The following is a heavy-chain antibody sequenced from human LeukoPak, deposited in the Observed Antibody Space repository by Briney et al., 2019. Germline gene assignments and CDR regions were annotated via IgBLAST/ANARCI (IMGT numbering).Heavy chain of an antibody. D-gene: IGHD1-26*01. CDR2: ISAYNGNT. V-gene: IGHV1-18*04. CDR3: ARDRAPAGATSYYYYGMDV. Sequence: GASVKVSCKASGYTFTSYGISWVRQAPGQGLEWMGLISAYNGNTNYAQKLQGRVTMTTDTSTSTAYMELRSLRSDDTAVYYCARDRAPAGATSYYYYGMDVWGKGTTVTVSS. J-gene: IGHJ6*04. CDR1: GYTFTSYG.